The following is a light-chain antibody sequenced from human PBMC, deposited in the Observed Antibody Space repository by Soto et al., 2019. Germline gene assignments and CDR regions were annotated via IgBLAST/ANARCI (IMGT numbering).Light chain of an antibody. CDR1: SGDVGGYYY. Sequence: QSALTQPASVSGSPGQSITISCTGTSGDVGGYYYVSWYQHHPGKAPKLIIYDVSQRPSGVPDRFSGSKSGNTASLTVSGLQAEDEADYYCNSYADSNTYVFGTGTKLTVL. V-gene: IGLV2-8*01. CDR2: DVS. CDR3: NSYADSNTYV. J-gene: IGLJ1*01.